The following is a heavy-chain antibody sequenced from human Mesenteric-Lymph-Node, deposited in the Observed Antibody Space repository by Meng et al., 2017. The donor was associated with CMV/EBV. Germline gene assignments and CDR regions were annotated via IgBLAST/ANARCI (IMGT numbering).Heavy chain of an antibody. Sequence: FSLSTSGVGVGWIRQPPGKALEWLALIYWDDDKRYSPSLKSRLTITKDTSKNQVVLTMTDMDPLDTATYYCAQSGTGGAVPGTGYFHHWGQGTLVTVSS. V-gene: IGHV2-5*02. CDR1: FSLSTSGVG. CDR2: IYWDDDK. CDR3: AQSGTGGAVPGTGYFHH. J-gene: IGHJ1*01. D-gene: IGHD6-19*01.